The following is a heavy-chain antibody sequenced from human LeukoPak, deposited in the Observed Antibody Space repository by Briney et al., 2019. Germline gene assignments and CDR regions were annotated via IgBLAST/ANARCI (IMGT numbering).Heavy chain of an antibody. V-gene: IGHV4-4*07. CDR2: IYTSGST. J-gene: IGHJ3*02. CDR1: GGSISSYY. Sequence: SETLSLTCTVSGGSISSYYWSWIRQPAGKALEWIGRIYTSGSTNYNPSLKNRITMSVDTSKNQFSLKLSSVTAADTAVYYCARTNKGGIFDIWGQGTMVTVSS. CDR3: ARTNKGGIFDI. D-gene: IGHD2-8*01.